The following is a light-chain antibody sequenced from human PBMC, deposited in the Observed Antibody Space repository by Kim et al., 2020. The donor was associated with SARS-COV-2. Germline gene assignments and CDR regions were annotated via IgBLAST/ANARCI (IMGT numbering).Light chain of an antibody. CDR1: QGISQY. J-gene: IGKJ5*01. Sequence: DIQMTQSPSSLSASVGDTVTITCRASQGISQYLAWFRQKPGKAPEFLIYAASSLESGVPSKFSGHGSGTDFTLTFTGLQPEDSATYFCQQYYSYPITFGQGTRLEIK. V-gene: IGKV1-16*02. CDR3: QQYYSYPIT. CDR2: AAS.